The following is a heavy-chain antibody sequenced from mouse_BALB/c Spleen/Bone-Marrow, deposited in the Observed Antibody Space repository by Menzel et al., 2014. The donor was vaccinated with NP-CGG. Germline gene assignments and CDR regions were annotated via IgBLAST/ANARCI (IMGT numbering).Heavy chain of an antibody. D-gene: IGHD1-2*01. Sequence: EVHLVESGGGLVKPGGSLKLSCAASGFTFSSYTMSWVRQTSEKRLEWVATITSGGSYTYYPDSVKGRFTISRDNAKNTLYLQMSSLKSEDTAMYYCTRDNGPFDYWGQGTTLTVSS. J-gene: IGHJ2*01. CDR2: ITSGGSYT. CDR1: GFTFSSYT. V-gene: IGHV5-6-4*01. CDR3: TRDNGPFDY.